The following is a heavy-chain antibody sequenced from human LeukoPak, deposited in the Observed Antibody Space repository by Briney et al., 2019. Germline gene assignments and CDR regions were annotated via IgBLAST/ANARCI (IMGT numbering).Heavy chain of an antibody. J-gene: IGHJ6*02. CDR1: GFTFSSYA. Sequence: GGSLRLSCAASGFTFSSYAMSWVRQAPGKGLVWVSAISGSGGSTYYADSVKGRFTISRDNSKNTLYLQMNSLRAEDTAVYYCAKDHNHGRYQLLDYYYYGMDVWGQGTTVTVSS. D-gene: IGHD2-2*01. CDR2: ISGSGGST. CDR3: AKDHNHGRYQLLDYYYYGMDV. V-gene: IGHV3-23*01.